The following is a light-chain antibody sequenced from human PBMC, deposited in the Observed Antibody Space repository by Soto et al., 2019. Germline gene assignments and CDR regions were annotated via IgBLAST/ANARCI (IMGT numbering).Light chain of an antibody. CDR3: NSFARSAKWV. J-gene: IGLJ3*02. CDR2: EVT. V-gene: IGLV2-8*01. Sequence: QSALTQPPSASGSPGQSVTISCTGTNSDVGGYNYVSWYQQYPGKAPKLLIYEVTKRPSGVPDRFSGSKSGKTAYLTVSGLQAEDEADHYCNSFARSAKWVFGGGTKLTVL. CDR1: NSDVGGYNY.